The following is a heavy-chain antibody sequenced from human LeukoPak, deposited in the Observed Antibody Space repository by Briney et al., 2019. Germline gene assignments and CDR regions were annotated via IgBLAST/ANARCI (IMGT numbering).Heavy chain of an antibody. V-gene: IGHV3-23*01. D-gene: IGHD4-11*01. CDR3: AREYGVFDYSNDGGYYYYMDV. J-gene: IGHJ6*03. CDR2: ISGSGGST. CDR1: GFTFSSYA. Sequence: GGSLRLSCAASGFTFSSYAMSWVRQAPGKGLEWVSAISGSGGSTYYADSVKGRFTISRDNSKNTLYLQMNSLRAEDTAVYYCAREYGVFDYSNDGGYYYYMDVWGKGTTVTVSS.